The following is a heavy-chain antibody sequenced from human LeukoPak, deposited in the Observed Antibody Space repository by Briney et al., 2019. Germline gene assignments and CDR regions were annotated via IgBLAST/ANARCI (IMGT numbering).Heavy chain of an antibody. J-gene: IGHJ6*03. V-gene: IGHV3-21*01. CDR1: GFTFSSYG. Sequence: GGSLRLSCAASGFTFSSYGMHWVRQAPGKGLEWVSFISTSSSYIHNADSVKGRFTISRDNAENSLYLQMNSRRAEDTAVYYCARAAIAAARIYSYMDVWGKGTTVTVSS. CDR3: ARAAIAAARIYSYMDV. CDR2: ISTSSSYI. D-gene: IGHD6-13*01.